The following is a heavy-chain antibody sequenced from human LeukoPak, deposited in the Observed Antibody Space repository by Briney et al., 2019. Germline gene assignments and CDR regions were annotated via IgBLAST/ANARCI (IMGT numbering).Heavy chain of an antibody. Sequence: QSGGSLRLSCEGSGYTFSNYWMTWVRQAPGKGLEWVANIRPDGGDKNYIDSVKGRFTISRDNAKNSLYLQMNSLRAEDTAVYYCARDGGWYRDYWGQGSLVTVSS. CDR1: GYTFSNYW. CDR3: ARDGGWYRDY. D-gene: IGHD6-19*01. V-gene: IGHV3-7*04. CDR2: IRPDGGDK. J-gene: IGHJ4*02.